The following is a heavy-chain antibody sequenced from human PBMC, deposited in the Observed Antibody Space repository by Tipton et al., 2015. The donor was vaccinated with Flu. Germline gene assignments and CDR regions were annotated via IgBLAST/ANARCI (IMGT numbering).Heavy chain of an antibody. D-gene: IGHD3-22*01. CDR1: GGSISSSSYY. V-gene: IGHV4-39*07. CDR2: IYYSGST. J-gene: IGHJ4*02. CDR3: ASSYDSSGYYADYFDY. Sequence: TLSLTCTVSGGSISSSSYYWGWIRQPPGEGLEWIGSIYYSGSTYYNPSLKSRVTISVDTSKNQFSLKLSSVTAADTAVYYCASSYDSSGYYADYFDYWGQGTLVTVSS.